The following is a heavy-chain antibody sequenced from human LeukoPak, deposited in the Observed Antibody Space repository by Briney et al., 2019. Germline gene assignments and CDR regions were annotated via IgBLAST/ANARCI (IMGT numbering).Heavy chain of an antibody. J-gene: IGHJ4*02. Sequence: SGTLSLTCTVSGGSISSYSWSWMRQPAGKGLEWIGRIYPRESPNYNPSLKSRVIMSVDKSKNQFSLKLRSVTAADTAVYYCAREWHHVFDYWGQGNLVTVSS. CDR3: AREWHHVFDY. CDR1: GGSISSYS. CDR2: IYPRESP. D-gene: IGHD5-12*01. V-gene: IGHV4-4*07.